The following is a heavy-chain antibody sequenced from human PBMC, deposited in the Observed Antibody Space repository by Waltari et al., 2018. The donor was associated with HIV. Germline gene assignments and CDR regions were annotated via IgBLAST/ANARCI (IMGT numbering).Heavy chain of an antibody. CDR2: ISSSSTTI. CDR3: ARDKAVIQPDAFDI. J-gene: IGHJ3*02. D-gene: IGHD2-21*01. Sequence: EVQLVESGGGLVQPGGSLRLPCHASAFTFRTYSMTWVRQAPGKGLEWVSYISSSSTTIYYADSVKGRFTISRDNAKNLLYLQMNSLRAEDTAVYYCARDKAVIQPDAFDIWGQGTMVTVSS. V-gene: IGHV3-48*04. CDR1: AFTFRTYS.